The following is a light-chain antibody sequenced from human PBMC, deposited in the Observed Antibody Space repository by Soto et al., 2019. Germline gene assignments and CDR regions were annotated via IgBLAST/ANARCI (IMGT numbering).Light chain of an antibody. Sequence: EVVMTQSPLSLPVTLGQPASISCRSSQSLAYIHGNTYLTWFHQRSGQSPRRLIYYVSNRDSGVPDRFSGSGSGTDFTLKISRVEGEDAGIYYCMQSTHWPPYTFGQGTKLEIK. CDR3: MQSTHWPPYT. V-gene: IGKV2-30*01. J-gene: IGKJ2*01. CDR1: QSLAYIHGNTY. CDR2: YVS.